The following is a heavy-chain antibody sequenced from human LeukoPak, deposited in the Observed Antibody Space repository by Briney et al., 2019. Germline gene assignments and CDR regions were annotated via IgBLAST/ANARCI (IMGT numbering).Heavy chain of an antibody. V-gene: IGHV4-34*01. J-gene: IGHJ4*02. CDR1: GGSFSVYY. D-gene: IGHD2-2*01. CDR2: INQSEST. Sequence: PSETLSLTCAVYGGSFSVYYWSWIRQPPGKGLEWIGEINQSESTNYNQYLKSRVTRPVDTSKNQFSLKPRSVTAADTAVYYCARGGADCSSTSCYGITYYFDYWGQGTLVTVSS. CDR3: ARGGADCSSTSCYGITYYFDY.